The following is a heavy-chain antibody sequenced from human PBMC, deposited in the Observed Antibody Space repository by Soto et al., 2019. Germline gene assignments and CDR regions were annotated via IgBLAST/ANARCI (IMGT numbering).Heavy chain of an antibody. CDR2: ISGSGGST. D-gene: IGHD3-16*01. J-gene: IGHJ4*02. Sequence: GGSLRLSCAASGFTFSSYAMSWVRQAPGKGLEWVSAISGSGGSTYYADSVEGRFTISRDNSKNTLYLQMNSLRAEDTAVYYCAKDFYDYVWGNYFDYWGQGTLVTVSS. CDR3: AKDFYDYVWGNYFDY. V-gene: IGHV3-23*01. CDR1: GFTFSSYA.